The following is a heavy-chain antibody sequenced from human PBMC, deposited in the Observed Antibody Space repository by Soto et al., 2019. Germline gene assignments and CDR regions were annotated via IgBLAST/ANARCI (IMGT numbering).Heavy chain of an antibody. CDR2: IYYSGST. J-gene: IGHJ4*02. CDR3: ARARGARYFDY. CDR1: GGSISSGDYY. V-gene: IGHV4-30-4*01. D-gene: IGHD2-15*01. Sequence: QVQLQESGPGLVKPSQTLSLTCTVSGGSISSGDYYWSWIRQPPGKGLEWIGYIYYSGSTYYNQSVKSRVTISLDTSKNQFSLKLSSVTAADTAVYYCARARGARYFDYWGQGTLVTVSS.